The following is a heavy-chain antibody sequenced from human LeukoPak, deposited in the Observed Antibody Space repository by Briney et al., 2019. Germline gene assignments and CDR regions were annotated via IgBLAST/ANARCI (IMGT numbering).Heavy chain of an antibody. Sequence: PSETLSLTCTVSGGSISSYYWSWIRQPPGKGLEWIGYIYYSGSTNYNPSLKSRVTIAVETSQNQFSLKLSSVTAADTAVYYCASVRDPYSSSWYFFDYWGQGTLVTVSS. J-gene: IGHJ4*02. V-gene: IGHV4-59*01. CDR2: IYYSGST. CDR1: GGSISSYY. D-gene: IGHD6-13*01. CDR3: ASVRDPYSSSWYFFDY.